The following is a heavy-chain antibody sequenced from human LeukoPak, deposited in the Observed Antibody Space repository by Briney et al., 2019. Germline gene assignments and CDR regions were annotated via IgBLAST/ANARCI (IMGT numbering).Heavy chain of an antibody. J-gene: IGHJ4*02. D-gene: IGHD5-18*01. V-gene: IGHV3-33*01. CDR1: GFTFSSYG. CDR2: IWYDGGNK. CDR3: ARDLADTAMAGY. Sequence: GGSLRLSCAASGFTFSSYGLHWVRQAPGKGLEWVAVIWYDGGNKYYADSVKGRFTISRDNSKNTLYLQMNSLRAEDTAVYYCARDLADTAMAGYWGQGTLVTVSS.